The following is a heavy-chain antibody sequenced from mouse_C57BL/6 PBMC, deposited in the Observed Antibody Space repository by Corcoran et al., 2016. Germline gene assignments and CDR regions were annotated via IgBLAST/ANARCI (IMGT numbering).Heavy chain of an antibody. J-gene: IGHJ2*01. CDR3: ARSPLLYYGNLCPFDY. CDR1: GYTFTTYG. Sequence: QIQLVQSGPELKKPGETVKISCKASGYTFTTYGMSWVKQAPGKGLKWMGWINTYSGVPTYADDFKGRFAFSLETSASTAYLQINNLKNEDTATYFCARSPLLYYGNLCPFDYWGQGTTLTVSS. CDR2: INTYSGVP. V-gene: IGHV9-3*01. D-gene: IGHD2-1*01.